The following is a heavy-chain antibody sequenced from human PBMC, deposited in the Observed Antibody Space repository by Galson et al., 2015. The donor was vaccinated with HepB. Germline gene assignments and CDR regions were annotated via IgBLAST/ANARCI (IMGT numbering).Heavy chain of an antibody. D-gene: IGHD6-19*01. CDR3: ARDSRYSSGWYFGVGMDV. CDR2: TYYRSKWYN. J-gene: IGHJ6*02. CDR1: GDSVSSNSAA. V-gene: IGHV6-1*01. Sequence: CAISGDSVSSNSAAWNWIRQSPSRGLEWLGRTYYRSKWYNDYAVSVKSRITINPDTSKNQFSLQLNSVTPEDTAVYYCARDSRYSSGWYFGVGMDVWGQGTTVTVSS.